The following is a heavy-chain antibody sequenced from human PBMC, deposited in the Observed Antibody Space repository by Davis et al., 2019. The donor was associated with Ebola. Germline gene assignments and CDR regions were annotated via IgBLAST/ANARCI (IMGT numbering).Heavy chain of an antibody. D-gene: IGHD2-2*01. Sequence: GGSLRLSCTASGFTVSSNHMSWVRQAPGKGLEWVSVIYDQSTAYADAVRGRFIISRDKSNNTLYLEMSSLRVDDTAVYYCARIGYCSSTSCYYIDYYYYGMDVWGQGTTVTVSS. CDR1: GFTVSSNH. CDR3: ARIGYCSSTSCYYIDYYYYGMDV. V-gene: IGHV3-53*05. CDR2: IYDQST. J-gene: IGHJ6*02.